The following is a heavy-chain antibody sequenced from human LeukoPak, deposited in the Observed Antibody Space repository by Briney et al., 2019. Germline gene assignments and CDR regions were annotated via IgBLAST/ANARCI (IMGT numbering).Heavy chain of an antibody. D-gene: IGHD3-3*01. CDR3: ARGAEYYAIWRGYAGYSDY. Sequence: SETLSLTCTVSGYSISSGYYWGWIRQPPGKGLEWIGSIYHSGSTYYNPSLKSRVTISLDTSKKKFSLKLTSVTAADTAVYFCARGAEYYAIWRGYAGYSDYWGQGISVTVSS. V-gene: IGHV4-38-2*02. J-gene: IGHJ4*02. CDR2: IYHSGST. CDR1: GYSISSGYY.